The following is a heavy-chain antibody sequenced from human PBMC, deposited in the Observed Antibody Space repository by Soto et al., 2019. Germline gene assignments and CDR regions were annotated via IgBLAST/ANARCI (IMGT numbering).Heavy chain of an antibody. CDR2: ISYDGSNK. CDR3: ATPGTGTPSYGMDV. CDR1: GFTFSSYG. V-gene: IGHV3-30*03. J-gene: IGHJ6*02. Sequence: QVQLVESGGGVVQPGRSLRLSCAASGFTFSSYGMHWVRQAPGKGLEWVAVISYDGSNKYYADSVKGRFTISRDNSKNTLYLQMNSLRAEDTAVYYCATPGTGTPSYGMDVWGQGTTVTVSS. D-gene: IGHD1-7*01.